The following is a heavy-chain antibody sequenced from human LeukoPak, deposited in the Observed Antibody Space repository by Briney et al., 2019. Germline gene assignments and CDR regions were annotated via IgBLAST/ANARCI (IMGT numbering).Heavy chain of an antibody. CDR2: ISGSGGST. CDR3: AKGGDIVVVPAAILAGPANWFDP. V-gene: IGHV3-23*01. Sequence: GGSLRLSCAASGFTFSSYAMSWVGQAPGKGLEWVSAISGSGGSTYYAASVKGRFTISRDNSKNTLYLQMNSLRAEDTAVYYCAKGGDIVVVPAAILAGPANWFDPWGQGTLVTVSS. CDR1: GFTFSSYA. D-gene: IGHD2-2*01. J-gene: IGHJ5*02.